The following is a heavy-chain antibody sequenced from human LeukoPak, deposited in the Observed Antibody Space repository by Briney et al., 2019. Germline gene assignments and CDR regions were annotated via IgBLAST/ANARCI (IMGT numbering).Heavy chain of an antibody. Sequence: SETLSLTCTVSGGSISSYYWSWIRQPPGKGLEWIGYIYTSGSTNYNPSLKSRVTISVDTSKNQFSLKLSSVTAADTAVYYCARHGRSSTSPPDYYYYYYMDVWGKGTMVTVSS. J-gene: IGHJ6*03. V-gene: IGHV4-4*09. D-gene: IGHD2-2*01. CDR3: ARHGRSSTSPPDYYYYYYMDV. CDR2: IYTSGST. CDR1: GGSISSYY.